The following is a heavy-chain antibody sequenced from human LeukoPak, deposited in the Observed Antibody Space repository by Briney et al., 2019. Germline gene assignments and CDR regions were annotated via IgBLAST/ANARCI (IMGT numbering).Heavy chain of an antibody. D-gene: IGHD3-3*01. CDR1: GFTFSSYS. CDR2: ISYDGSNK. CDR3: ARGRPIFGVVIIPPYFDY. Sequence: GGSLRLSCAASGFTFSSYSMNWVRQAPGKGLEWVAVISYDGSNKYYADSVKGRFTISRDNSKNTLYLQMNSLRAEDTAVYYCARGRPIFGVVIIPPYFDYWGQGTLVTVSS. V-gene: IGHV3-30*03. J-gene: IGHJ4*02.